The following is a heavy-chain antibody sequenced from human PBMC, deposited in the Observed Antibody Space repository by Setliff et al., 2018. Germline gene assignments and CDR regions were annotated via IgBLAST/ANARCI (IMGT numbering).Heavy chain of an antibody. V-gene: IGHV4-39*07. J-gene: IGHJ6*02. CDR1: GGSISSSSYY. Sequence: SETLSLTCTVSGGSISSSSYYWGWIRQPPGKGLEWIGSIYYSGSTYYNPSLKSRVTISVDTSKNQFSLKLSSVTAADTAVYYRARVGGYYYYYYGMDVWGQGTTVTVSS. CDR3: ARVGGYYYYYYGMDV. CDR2: IYYSGST.